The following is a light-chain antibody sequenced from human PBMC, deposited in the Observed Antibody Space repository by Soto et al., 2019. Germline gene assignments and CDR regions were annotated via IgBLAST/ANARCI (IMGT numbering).Light chain of an antibody. V-gene: IGKV3-11*01. CDR2: DAS. Sequence: EIVLTQSPATLSLSPGERAALSCRASQSVSSYLAWYQQKPGQAPRLLIYDASKRAPGIPARFTGSGSGTDFTLSISSLEPEEFAVYFCQQRSAWPSTFGGGTKVEI. J-gene: IGKJ4*01. CDR1: QSVSSY. CDR3: QQRSAWPST.